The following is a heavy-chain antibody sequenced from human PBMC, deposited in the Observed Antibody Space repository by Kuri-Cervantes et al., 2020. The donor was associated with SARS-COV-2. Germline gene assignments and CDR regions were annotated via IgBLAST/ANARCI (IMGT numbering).Heavy chain of an antibody. D-gene: IGHD3-10*01. CDR2: ISSSSSYI. CDR1: GFTFSSYS. V-gene: IGHV3-21*01. Sequence: GESLKISCAASGFTFSSYSMNWVRQALGKGLGWVSSISSSSSYIYYADSVKGRFTISRDNAKTSLYLQMNSLRAEDTAVYYCASGITMVRGDAFDIWGQGTMVTVSS. J-gene: IGHJ3*02. CDR3: ASGITMVRGDAFDI.